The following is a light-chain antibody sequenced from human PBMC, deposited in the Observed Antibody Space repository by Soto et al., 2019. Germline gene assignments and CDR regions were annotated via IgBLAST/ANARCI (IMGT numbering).Light chain of an antibody. CDR3: QQYNSYPYT. Sequence: DIPMTQSPSTLSASVGDRVTITCRASQSISSWLAWYQQKPGKAPKLLIYKASSLESGVPSRFSGSGSWTEFTLTISSLQPDDFANYYCQQYNSYPYTFGQWTKLEIK. CDR2: KAS. V-gene: IGKV1-5*03. J-gene: IGKJ2*01. CDR1: QSISSW.